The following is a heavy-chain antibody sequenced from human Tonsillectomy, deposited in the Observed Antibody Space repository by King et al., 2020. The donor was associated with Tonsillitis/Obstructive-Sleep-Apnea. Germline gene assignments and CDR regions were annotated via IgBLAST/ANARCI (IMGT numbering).Heavy chain of an antibody. CDR3: ARVGISGFPDYFDF. D-gene: IGHD2/OR15-2a*01. J-gene: IGHJ4*02. CDR2: IKEDGSEI. CDR1: GFTFSSYW. V-gene: IGHV3-7*01. Sequence: LVESGGGLVQPGGSLRLSCAASGFTFSSYWMSWVRQAPGKGLEWAANIKEDGSEIYYVDSVKGRFTISRDNANNLLYLQLNSLRAEDTAVYYCARVGISGFPDYFDFWGQGTLVTVSS.